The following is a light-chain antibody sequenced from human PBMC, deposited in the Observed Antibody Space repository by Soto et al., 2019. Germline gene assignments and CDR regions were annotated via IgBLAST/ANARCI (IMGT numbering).Light chain of an antibody. V-gene: IGKV1-33*01. CDR3: QQYDNLPLT. Sequence: DIQMTQSPSSLSASVGDRVTITCQASQDITNYLSWYQQKPGKAPKLLIYDATNLETGVPSRFGGSGSGTDFTFTISSLQPEDIATYYCQQYDNLPLTFCPGTKVDIK. CDR1: QDITNY. J-gene: IGKJ3*01. CDR2: DAT.